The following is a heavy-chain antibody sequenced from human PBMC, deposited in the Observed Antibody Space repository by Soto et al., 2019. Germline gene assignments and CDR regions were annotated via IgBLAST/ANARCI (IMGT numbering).Heavy chain of an antibody. J-gene: IGHJ4*02. V-gene: IGHV4-59*12. D-gene: IGHD6-19*01. CDR1: GGSLSSFY. Sequence: SETLSLTCTVSGGSLSSFYWSWIRQPPGKRLEWIGYIYYSGSTNYNPSLKGRVTISADTSKNQFSLELSSVTAADTALYYCARGSGWYLRFDYWGQGTPVTVSS. CDR2: IYYSGST. CDR3: ARGSGWYLRFDY.